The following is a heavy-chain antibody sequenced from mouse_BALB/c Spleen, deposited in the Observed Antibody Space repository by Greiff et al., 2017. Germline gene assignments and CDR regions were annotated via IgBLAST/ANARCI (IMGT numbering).Heavy chain of an antibody. D-gene: IGHD4-1*01. J-gene: IGHJ4*01. Sequence: EVQLQQSGPGLVKPSQSLSLTCTVTGYSITSDYAWNWIRQFPGNKLEWMGYISYSGSTSYNPSLKSRISITRDTSKNQFFLQLNSVTTEDTATYYCARRAWDYAMDYWGQGTSVTVSS. V-gene: IGHV3-2*02. CDR2: ISYSGST. CDR1: GYSITSDYA. CDR3: ARRAWDYAMDY.